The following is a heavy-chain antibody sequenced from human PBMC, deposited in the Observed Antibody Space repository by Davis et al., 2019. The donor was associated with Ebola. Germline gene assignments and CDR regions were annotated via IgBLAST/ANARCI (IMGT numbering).Heavy chain of an antibody. Sequence: PSETLSLTCATSGFIFSGSWMAWVRQAPGKGLEWVANIKQDGSEKYFVDSVEGRFTISRDNAKNSLYLQMNSLRAEDTAVYYCARDIVVGATARVYCFDYWGQGSLVTVSS. CDR2: IKQDGSEK. D-gene: IGHD2-15*01. V-gene: IGHV3-7*01. CDR1: GFIFSGSW. J-gene: IGHJ4*02. CDR3: ARDIVVGATARVYCFDY.